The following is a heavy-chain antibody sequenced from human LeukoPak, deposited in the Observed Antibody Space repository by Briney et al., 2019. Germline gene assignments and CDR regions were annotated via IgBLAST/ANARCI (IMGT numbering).Heavy chain of an antibody. V-gene: IGHV1-46*01. CDR3: ARVRYRNFGY. CDR2: INPSGGST. CDR1: GYTFTSYD. D-gene: IGHD1-1*01. Sequence: ASVKVSCKASGYTFTSYDMHWVRQAPGQGLEWMGIINPSGGSTSYAQKFQGRVTMTWDMSTSTVYMELSSLRSEDTAVYYCARVRYRNFGYWGQGTLVTVSS. J-gene: IGHJ4*02.